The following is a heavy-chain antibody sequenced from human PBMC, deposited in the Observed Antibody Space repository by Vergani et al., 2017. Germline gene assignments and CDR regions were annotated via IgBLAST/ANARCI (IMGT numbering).Heavy chain of an antibody. CDR2: ISSSSSTI. V-gene: IGHV3-48*04. Sequence: EVQLVESGGGLVQPGGSLRLSCAASGFTFSSYSMNWVRQAPGKGLEWFSYISSSSSTIYYADSVKGRFTISRDNAKNSLYLQMNSLRAEDTAVYYCASQQLWPYLLKYWGQGTLVTVSS. J-gene: IGHJ4*02. D-gene: IGHD5-18*01. CDR3: ASQQLWPYLLKY. CDR1: GFTFSSYS.